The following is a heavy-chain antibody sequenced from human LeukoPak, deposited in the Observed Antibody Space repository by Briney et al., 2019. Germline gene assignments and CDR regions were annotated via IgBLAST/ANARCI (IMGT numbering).Heavy chain of an antibody. CDR2: INHSGST. CDR3: ARGRYDSSGYYLDY. V-gene: IGHV4-34*01. CDR1: GGSFSGYY. Sequence: PSDTLSLTCAVYGGSFSGYYWSWIRQPPGKGLEWIGEINHSGSTNYNPSLKSRVTISVDTSKNQFSLKLSSVTAADTAVYYCARGRYDSSGYYLDYWGQGTLVTVSS. D-gene: IGHD3-22*01. J-gene: IGHJ4*02.